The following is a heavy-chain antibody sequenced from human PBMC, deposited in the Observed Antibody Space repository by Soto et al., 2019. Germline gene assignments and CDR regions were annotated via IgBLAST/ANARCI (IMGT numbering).Heavy chain of an antibody. CDR2: IHYRGST. D-gene: IGHD5-18*01. J-gene: IGHJ5*01. Sequence: PSETLSLTCTVSGGSISSNYWSWIRQPPGKGLEWIGYIHYRGSTNYNPSLRSRVTMSADTSKNQFSLRLSSVTAADTAVYYCARSHLRGNTSGYAWFDSWGQGTRATVSS. V-gene: IGHV4-59*01. CDR1: GGSISSNY. CDR3: ARSHLRGNTSGYAWFDS.